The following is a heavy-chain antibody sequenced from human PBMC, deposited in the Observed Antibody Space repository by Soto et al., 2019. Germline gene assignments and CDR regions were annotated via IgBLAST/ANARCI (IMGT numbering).Heavy chain of an antibody. V-gene: IGHV4-34*01. CDR3: ARRWSSATFDY. D-gene: IGHD6-25*01. CDR2: INHSGST. Sequence: PSETLSLTCAVYGGSFSGYYWSWIRQPPGKGLEWIGEINHSGSTNYNPSLKSRVTISVDTSKNQFSLKLSSVTAADTAVYYCARRWSSATFDYWGQGTLVTVSS. CDR1: GGSFSGYY. J-gene: IGHJ4*02.